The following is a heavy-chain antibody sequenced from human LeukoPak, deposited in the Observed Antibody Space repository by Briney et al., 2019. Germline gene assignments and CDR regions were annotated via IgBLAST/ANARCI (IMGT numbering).Heavy chain of an antibody. Sequence: PGGSLRLSCAASGFTFRSFAVTWVRQAPGKGLEWVSVISGSGDSTYYADSVKGRFTISRDNSKNTLYLQMNSLRAEDTAVYYCAKPRHYYGSGSYLDYWGQGTLVTVSS. CDR3: AKPRHYYGSGSYLDY. D-gene: IGHD3-10*01. V-gene: IGHV3-23*01. CDR2: ISGSGDST. CDR1: GFTFRSFA. J-gene: IGHJ4*02.